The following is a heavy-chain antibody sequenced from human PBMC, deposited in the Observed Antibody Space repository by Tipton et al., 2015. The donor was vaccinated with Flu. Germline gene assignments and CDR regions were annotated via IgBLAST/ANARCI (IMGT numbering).Heavy chain of an antibody. Sequence: GLVKPSETLSLTCAVSGYSISSDYYWGWIRQPPGKGLEWFGSIYPNGKTYYNPSLKSRVTISKDTSKNQLSLKVRSMTAADTAVYYCAGGRTQNEDYTYYAMDVWGQGTTVTVS. J-gene: IGHJ6*02. CDR2: IYPNGKT. CDR1: GYSISSDYY. D-gene: IGHD1-14*01. CDR3: AGGRTQNEDYTYYAMDV. V-gene: IGHV4-38-2*01.